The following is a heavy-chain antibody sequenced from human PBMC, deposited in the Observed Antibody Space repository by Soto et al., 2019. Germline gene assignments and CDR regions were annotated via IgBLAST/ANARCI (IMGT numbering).Heavy chain of an antibody. V-gene: IGHV1-69*12. CDR1: GGTFNTFA. D-gene: IGHD5-12*01. CDR2: IIPIFRTP. CDR3: ARDKERQRLGGNYYYAMDV. Sequence: QVQLVQSGAEVKKPGSSVKVSCKASGGTFNTFAISWVRQAPGQGFEWLGGIIPIFRTPDYAQKFQDRGTIIEDESASTAYMELSSLRSDDTAVYYCARDKERQRLGGNYYYAMDVWGQGTTVTVSS. J-gene: IGHJ6*02.